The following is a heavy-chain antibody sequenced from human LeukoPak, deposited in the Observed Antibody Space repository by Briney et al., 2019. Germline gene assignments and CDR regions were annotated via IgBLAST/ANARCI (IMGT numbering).Heavy chain of an antibody. Sequence: SETLSLTCTVSGGSISSYYWSWIRQPPGKGLEWIGYIYHSGSTYYNPSLKSRVTISVDRSKNQFSLKLSSVTAADTAVYYCARGTKDYGSGSYYNAPDAFDIWGQGTMVTVSS. CDR2: IYHSGST. V-gene: IGHV4-59*12. CDR3: ARGTKDYGSGSYYNAPDAFDI. D-gene: IGHD3-10*01. CDR1: GGSISSYY. J-gene: IGHJ3*02.